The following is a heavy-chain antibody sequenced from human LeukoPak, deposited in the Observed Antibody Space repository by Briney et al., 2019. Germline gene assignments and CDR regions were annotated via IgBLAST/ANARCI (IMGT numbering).Heavy chain of an antibody. Sequence: GGSLRLSCAASGFTFSAYFMHWVRQAPGKGLEWVADIASDGTHTFYAESVKGRFTISRDNSKNTLYLQMNSLRAEDTAVYFCARERQDTVLHSGAFDIWGQGTMVTVSS. D-gene: IGHD2-21*01. CDR3: ARERQDTVLHSGAFDI. CDR1: GFTFSAYF. J-gene: IGHJ3*02. CDR2: IASDGTHT. V-gene: IGHV3-30-3*01.